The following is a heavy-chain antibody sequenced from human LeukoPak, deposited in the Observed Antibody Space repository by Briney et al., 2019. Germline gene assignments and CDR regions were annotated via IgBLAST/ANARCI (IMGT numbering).Heavy chain of an antibody. Sequence: GGSLRLSCAASGFTFSSYSMNWVRQAPGKGLEWVAVISYDGSNKYYADSVKGRFTISRDNSKNTLYLQMNSLRAEDTAVYYCARGGDSSGWYEGLDYWGQGTLVTVPS. D-gene: IGHD6-19*01. J-gene: IGHJ4*02. CDR3: ARGGDSSGWYEGLDY. CDR2: ISYDGSNK. CDR1: GFTFSSYS. V-gene: IGHV3-30*03.